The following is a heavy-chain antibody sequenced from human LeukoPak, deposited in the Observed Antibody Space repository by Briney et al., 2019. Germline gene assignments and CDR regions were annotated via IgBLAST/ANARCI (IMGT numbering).Heavy chain of an antibody. V-gene: IGHV3-48*01. CDR1: GFPFSDYV. CDR3: ARDSPSVYYRLGAFDI. CDR2: ISFSSTTI. Sequence: PGGSLRLSCAASGFPFSDYVMHWVRQAPGKGLEWVSYISFSSTTIYYADSVKGRFTISRDNAKNSLFLQMNSLRAEDTAMYYCARDSPSVYYRLGAFDIWGQGTMVTVSS. J-gene: IGHJ3*02. D-gene: IGHD3-22*01.